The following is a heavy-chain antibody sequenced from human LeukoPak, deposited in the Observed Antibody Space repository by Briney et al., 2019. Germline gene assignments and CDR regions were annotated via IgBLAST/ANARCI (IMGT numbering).Heavy chain of an antibody. CDR3: ATSIGGYNWFDP. CDR1: GFTFSRSA. CDR2: ISSNGGST. Sequence: GGSLRLSCSASGFTFSRSAMHRVRQAPGKGLQYVSAISSNGGSTYYADSVKGRFTISRDNAKNTLYLQMNSLRAEDTAVYYCATSIGGYNWFDPWGQGTLVTVSS. D-gene: IGHD2/OR15-2a*01. J-gene: IGHJ5*02. V-gene: IGHV3-64*04.